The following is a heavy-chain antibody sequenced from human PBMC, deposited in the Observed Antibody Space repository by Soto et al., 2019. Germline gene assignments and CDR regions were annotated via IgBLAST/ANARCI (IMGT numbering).Heavy chain of an antibody. D-gene: IGHD3-22*01. CDR2: IKQDGSEK. J-gene: IGHJ4*02. Sequence: GGSLRLSCAASGFTLSNYWMSWVRQAPGKGLEWVANIKQDGSEKYYVDSVKGRFTISRDNAKNSLYLQMNSLRAEDTAVYYCAREGVVAEFEYWGQGTLVTVSS. CDR1: GFTLSNYW. V-gene: IGHV3-7*01. CDR3: AREGVVAEFEY.